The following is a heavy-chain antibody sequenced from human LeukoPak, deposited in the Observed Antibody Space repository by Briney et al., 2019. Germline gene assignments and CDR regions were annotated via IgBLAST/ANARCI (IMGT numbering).Heavy chain of an antibody. J-gene: IGHJ6*03. D-gene: IGHD3-3*01. CDR3: ARGTREAEYYDFWSGYYLGYYYYYYMDV. V-gene: IGHV4-34*01. Sequence: TLSLTCAVYGGSFSGYYWSWIRQPPGKGLEWIGEINHSGSTNYNPSLKSRVTISVDTSKNQFSLKLSSVTAADTAVYYCARGTREAEYYDFWSGYYLGYYYYYYMDVWGKGTTVTVSS. CDR1: GGSFSGYY. CDR2: INHSGST.